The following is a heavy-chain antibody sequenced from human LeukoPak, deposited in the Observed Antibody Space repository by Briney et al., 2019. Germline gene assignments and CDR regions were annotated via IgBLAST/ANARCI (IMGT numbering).Heavy chain of an antibody. V-gene: IGHV1-69*04. J-gene: IGHJ4*02. CDR2: IIPILGIA. CDR1: GGTFSCYA. Sequence: SVKVSCKASGGTFSCYAISWVRQAPGQGLEWMGRIIPILGIANYAQKFQGRVTITADKSTSTAYMELSSLRSEDTAVYYCARASQSYYGSGSYYHNFDYWGQGTLVTVSS. CDR3: ARASQSYYGSGSYYHNFDY. D-gene: IGHD3-10*01.